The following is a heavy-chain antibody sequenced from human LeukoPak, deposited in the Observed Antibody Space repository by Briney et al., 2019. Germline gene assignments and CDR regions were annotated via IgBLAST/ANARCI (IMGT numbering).Heavy chain of an antibody. CDR3: ARAIPLPNYYDSSGYYGR. CDR1: GYTFLGYY. Sequence: ASVKDSCKASGYTFLGYYMHWVRQTPGQGLEWMGRINPNNGCTHYAQTFQGRLTINRDRPISTAYMELSRLRSDDTAVYYCARAIPLPNYYDSSGYYGRWGQGTLVTVSS. V-gene: IGHV1-2*06. D-gene: IGHD3-22*01. J-gene: IGHJ4*02. CDR2: INPNNGCT.